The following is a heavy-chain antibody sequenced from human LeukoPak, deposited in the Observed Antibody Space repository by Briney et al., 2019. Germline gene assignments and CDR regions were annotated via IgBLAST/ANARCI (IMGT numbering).Heavy chain of an antibody. D-gene: IGHD3-10*01. CDR1: GYTFTSYY. CDR2: INPNSGGT. Sequence: ASVKVSCKASGYTFTSYYMHWVRQAPGQGLEWMGWINPNSGGTNYAQKFQGRVTMTRDTSISTAYMELSRLRSDDTAVYYCARPSQAMVRGVDFDYWGQGTLVTVSS. J-gene: IGHJ4*02. V-gene: IGHV1-2*02. CDR3: ARPSQAMVRGVDFDY.